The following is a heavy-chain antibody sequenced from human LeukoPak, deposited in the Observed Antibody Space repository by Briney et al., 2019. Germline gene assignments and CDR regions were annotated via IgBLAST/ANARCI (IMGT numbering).Heavy chain of an antibody. J-gene: IGHJ4*02. D-gene: IGHD1-7*01. CDR2: ISYDGSNK. CDR3: AKDWGPPYNWNYDY. Sequence: GGSLRLSCAASGFTFSSYGMHWVRQAPGKGLEWVAVISYDGSNKYYADSVKGRFTISRDNSKNTLYLQMNSLRAEDTAVYYCAKDWGPPYNWNYDYWGQGTLVTVSS. V-gene: IGHV3-30*18. CDR1: GFTFSSYG.